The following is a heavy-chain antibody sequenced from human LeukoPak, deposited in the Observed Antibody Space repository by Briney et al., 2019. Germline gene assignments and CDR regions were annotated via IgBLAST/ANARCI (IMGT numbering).Heavy chain of an antibody. CDR2: IYHSGST. J-gene: IGHJ5*01. CDR3: ARVEQLAVYNWFDP. CDR1: GGSISSSNW. Sequence: SETLSLTCAVSGGSISSSNWWSWVRQPPGKGLEWIGEIYHSGSTNYNPSLKSRVTISVDKSKNQFSLKLSSVTAADTAVYYCARVEQLAVYNWFDPWGKGTTVTISS. V-gene: IGHV4-4*02. D-gene: IGHD6-13*01.